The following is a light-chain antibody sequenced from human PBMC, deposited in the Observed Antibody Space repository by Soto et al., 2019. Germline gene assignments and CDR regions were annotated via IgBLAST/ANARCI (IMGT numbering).Light chain of an antibody. CDR3: QHYNSYSEA. V-gene: IGKV1-5*03. CDR2: KAS. Sequence: IQMSQSPSPRSGSVGDRVTITCRASKTISSWLAWYQQKPGKAPKLLIYKASTLKSWVPSRFSGSGSGTEFTLTISSLPPDDFATYYCQHYNSYSEAFGQGTK. CDR1: KTISSW. J-gene: IGKJ1*01.